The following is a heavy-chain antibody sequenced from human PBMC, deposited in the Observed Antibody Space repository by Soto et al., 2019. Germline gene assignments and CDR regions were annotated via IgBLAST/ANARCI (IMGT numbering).Heavy chain of an antibody. CDR3: ARAVAAAGTEGYYYYYYYMDV. J-gene: IGHJ6*03. CDR1: GFTFSSYS. V-gene: IGHV3-21*01. D-gene: IGHD6-13*01. Sequence: EVQLVESGGGLVKPGGSLRLSCAASGFTFSSYSMNWVRQAPGKGLEWVSSISSSSSYIYYADSVKGRFTISRDNAKNSLYLQMNSRRAEDTAVYYCARAVAAAGTEGYYYYYYYMDVWGKGTTVTVSS. CDR2: ISSSSSYI.